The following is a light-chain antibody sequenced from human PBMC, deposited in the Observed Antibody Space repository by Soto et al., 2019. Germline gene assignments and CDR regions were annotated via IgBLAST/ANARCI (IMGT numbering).Light chain of an antibody. CDR1: SSNIGAGYD. CDR2: GNS. V-gene: IGLV1-40*01. CDR3: QSYDSSLSALYV. Sequence: QSVLTQPPSVSGAPGKRVTISCTGSSSNIGAGYDVYWYQQLPGTAPKLLIYGNSNRPSGVPDRFSGSKSGTSASLAITGLQAEDEADYYCQSYDSSLSALYVFGTGTKVTVL. J-gene: IGLJ1*01.